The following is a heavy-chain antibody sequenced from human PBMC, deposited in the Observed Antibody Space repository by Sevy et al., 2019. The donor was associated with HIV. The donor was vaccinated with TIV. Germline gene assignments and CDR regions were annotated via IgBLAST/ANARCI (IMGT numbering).Heavy chain of an antibody. J-gene: IGHJ2*01. CDR2: IYSGGST. Sequence: QLEGSLRLSCAASGFTVSSNYMSWVRQAPGKGLEWVSVIYSGGSTYYADSVKGRFTISRDNSKNTLYLQMNSLRAEDTAVYYCARESVSYWYFDLWGRGTLVTVSS. CDR1: GFTVSSNY. CDR3: ARESVSYWYFDL. V-gene: IGHV3-53*01.